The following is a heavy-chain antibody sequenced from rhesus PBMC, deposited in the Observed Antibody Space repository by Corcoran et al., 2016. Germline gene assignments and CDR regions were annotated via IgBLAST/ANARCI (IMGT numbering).Heavy chain of an antibody. CDR1: GYTFTDYY. J-gene: IGHJ4*01. Sequence: QVQLVQSGAEVKKPGSSVKVSCKASGYTFTDYYMHWVRQAPGQGLEWRGEINPKTGGTNYAQKFQGRVTMTRDTSTSTAYMELSSLRSEDTAVYYCVATTVATFDYWGQGVLVTVSS. CDR3: VATTVATFDY. D-gene: IGHD4-29*01. V-gene: IGHV1-138*01. CDR2: INPKTGGT.